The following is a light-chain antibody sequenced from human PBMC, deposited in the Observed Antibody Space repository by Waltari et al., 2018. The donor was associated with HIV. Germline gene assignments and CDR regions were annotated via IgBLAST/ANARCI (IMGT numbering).Light chain of an antibody. CDR1: SSHVGGYTY. J-gene: IGLJ1*01. CDR3: SSYTSSSTYV. V-gene: IGLV2-14*03. Sequence: QSALTQPASVSGSPGQSITISCTRTSSHVGGYTYVPWYQQHPGKAPKLMIYDVSNRPSGVSNRFSGSKSGNTASLTISGLQAEDEADYYCSSYTSSSTYVFGTGTKVTVL. CDR2: DVS.